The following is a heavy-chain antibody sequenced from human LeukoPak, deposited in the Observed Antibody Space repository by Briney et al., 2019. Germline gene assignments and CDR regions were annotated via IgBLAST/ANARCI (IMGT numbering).Heavy chain of an antibody. CDR3: ARAERSGYYGFDF. D-gene: IGHD3-22*01. CDR2: IGSSGRTI. V-gene: IGHV3-48*03. J-gene: IGHJ4*02. Sequence: GGSLRLSYAASEFTFSSYEMNWVRQAPGKGLEWVSYIGSSGRTIYYADSVKGRFTISRDNAKNSLYLQMNSLRAEDTAVYYCARAERSGYYGFDFWGQGTLVTVSS. CDR1: EFTFSSYE.